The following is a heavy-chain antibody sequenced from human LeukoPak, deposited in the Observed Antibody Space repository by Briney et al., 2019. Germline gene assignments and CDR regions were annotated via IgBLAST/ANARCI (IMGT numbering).Heavy chain of an antibody. CDR1: GGSFSGYY. CDR3: ARGLDIVATTYFDY. D-gene: IGHD5-12*01. V-gene: IGHV4-34*01. Sequence: PSETLSLTCAVYGGSFSGYYWSWIRQPPGKGLEWIGEINHSGSTNYNPSLKSRVTISVDTSKNQFSLKLSSVTAADTAVYYCARGLDIVATTYFDYWGQGTLVTVSS. CDR2: INHSGST. J-gene: IGHJ4*02.